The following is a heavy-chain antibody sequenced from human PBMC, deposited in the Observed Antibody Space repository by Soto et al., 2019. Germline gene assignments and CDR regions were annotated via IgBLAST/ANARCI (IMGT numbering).Heavy chain of an antibody. CDR3: ARSMAARADY. J-gene: IGHJ4*02. V-gene: IGHV3-11*01. Sequence: QVQLVESGGGLVKPGGSLRLSCAASGFGFSNYYMSWIRQAPGKGLEWISTISNIGGTIYYSDSVKGRFTISRDNGKTALYLQMSSLRADDTAVYFCARSMAARADYWGQGTLVTISS. CDR1: GFGFSNYY. CDR2: ISNIGGTI. D-gene: IGHD6-6*01.